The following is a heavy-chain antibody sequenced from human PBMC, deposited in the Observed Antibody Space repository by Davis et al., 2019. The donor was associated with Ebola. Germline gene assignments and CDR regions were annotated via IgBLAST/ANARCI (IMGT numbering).Heavy chain of an antibody. Sequence: GESLKISCSASGFTFSSYAMHWVRQALGKGLESGSRISTNGENTYYAESVKGRFTISRDNSKDTLYLQMRSLRTEDTAVYYCVKDRFTVVVVHGGFDYWGQGTLVTVSS. CDR3: VKDRFTVVVVHGGFDY. CDR1: GFTFSSYA. J-gene: IGHJ4*02. V-gene: IGHV3-64D*06. CDR2: ISTNGENT. D-gene: IGHD3-22*01.